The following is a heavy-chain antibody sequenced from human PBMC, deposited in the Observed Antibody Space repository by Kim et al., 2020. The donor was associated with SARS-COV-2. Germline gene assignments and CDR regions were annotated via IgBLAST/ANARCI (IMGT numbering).Heavy chain of an antibody. CDR3: AAGAPGH. J-gene: IGHJ1*01. CDR2: HSGPT. V-gene: IGHV4-34*01. Sequence: HSGPTNYNPSLKSRVSMSVETSKNQFSLNLKSVTAADTAVYYCAAGAPGHWGQGTLVTVSS.